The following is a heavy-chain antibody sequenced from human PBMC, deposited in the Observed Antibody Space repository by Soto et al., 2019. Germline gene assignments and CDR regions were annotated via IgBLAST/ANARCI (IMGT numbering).Heavy chain of an antibody. Sequence: GSLGLSCAASGFTFSSYAVHGVRQAPGKGLEWVAVISYDGSNKYYADSVKCRFTISRDNSKNTLYLQMNSLRAEDTAVYYCARVSDGYLDYWGQGTLVTVSS. V-gene: IGHV3-30-3*01. CDR1: GFTFSSYA. CDR3: ARVSDGYLDY. J-gene: IGHJ4*02. CDR2: ISYDGSNK.